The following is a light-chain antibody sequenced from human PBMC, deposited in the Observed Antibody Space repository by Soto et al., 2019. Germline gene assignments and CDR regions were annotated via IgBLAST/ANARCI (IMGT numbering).Light chain of an antibody. CDR1: SSDIDGYDY. V-gene: IGLV2-14*01. CDR2: DVT. J-gene: IGLJ2*01. CDR3: SSYTSRNTVV. Sequence: QSVLTQPASVSGSPGQSITMSCTGASSDIDGYDYVSWYQHHPGEAPKLLIYDVTNRPSGVSHRFSASKSGNTASLTISGLQAEDEADYYCSSYTSRNTVVFGGGTKLTVL.